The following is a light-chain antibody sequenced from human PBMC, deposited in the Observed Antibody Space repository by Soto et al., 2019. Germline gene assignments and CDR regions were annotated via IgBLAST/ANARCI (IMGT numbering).Light chain of an antibody. CDR1: SSDVGNYNL. CDR3: CSYAGSSTMT. J-gene: IGLJ7*01. CDR2: EDT. V-gene: IGLV2-23*01. Sequence: QSALSQPASVSGSRGQSITISCTGTSSDVGNYNLVSWYQQYPGKAPKLMIFEDTKRPSGVSHRFSGSKSGNTASLTIAGLQPEDAADYYCCSYAGSSTMTFGGGTQLT.